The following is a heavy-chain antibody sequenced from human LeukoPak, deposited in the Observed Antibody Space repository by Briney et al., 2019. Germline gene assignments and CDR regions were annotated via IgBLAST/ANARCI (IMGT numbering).Heavy chain of an antibody. J-gene: IGHJ4*02. CDR2: IYFSGST. CDR3: ARAQPDSVWGSYPRYFDY. D-gene: IGHD3-16*01. CDR1: GGSTSGYY. Sequence: SETLSLTCTVSGGSTSGYYWNWIRQPPGKGLEWIGYIYFSGSTNYNPSLKSRVTVSLDTSKNQFSLKLSSVTAADTAVYYCARAQPDSVWGSYPRYFDYWGQGTLVTVSS. V-gene: IGHV4-59*01.